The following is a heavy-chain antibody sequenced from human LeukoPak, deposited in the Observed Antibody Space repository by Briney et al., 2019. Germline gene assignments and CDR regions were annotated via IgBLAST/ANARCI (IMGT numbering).Heavy chain of an antibody. CDR2: MNPNSGNT. Sequence: GASVKVSCKASGYTFTSYDINWVRQATGQGLEWMGWMNPNSGNTGYAQKFQGRVTITRNTSISTAYMELSSLRSEDTAVYYCARAGYSSGWYYYYYMDVWGKGTTVTVSS. V-gene: IGHV1-8*03. CDR3: ARAGYSSGWYYYYYMDV. J-gene: IGHJ6*03. D-gene: IGHD6-19*01. CDR1: GYTFTSYD.